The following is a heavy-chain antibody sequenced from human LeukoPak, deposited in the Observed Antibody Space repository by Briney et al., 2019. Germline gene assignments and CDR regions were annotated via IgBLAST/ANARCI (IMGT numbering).Heavy chain of an antibody. CDR3: ARDNVLRGVLNWFDP. Sequence: GGSLRHSCAASGFTFSTYWMSWVRQAPGKGLEWVANIKEDGSEKYYVDSVKGRFTISRDNAKNSVYLQMNSLRAEDTAVYYCARDNVLRGVLNWFDPWGQGTLVTVSS. J-gene: IGHJ5*02. V-gene: IGHV3-7*04. D-gene: IGHD3-10*01. CDR2: IKEDGSEK. CDR1: GFTFSTYW.